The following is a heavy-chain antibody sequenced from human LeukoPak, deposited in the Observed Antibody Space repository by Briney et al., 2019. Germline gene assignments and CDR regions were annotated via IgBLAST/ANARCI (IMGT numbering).Heavy chain of an antibody. CDR1: GFTFSSYS. CDR3: AREATRYCSSTSCLSFDY. D-gene: IGHD2-2*01. Sequence: GGSLRLSCAASGFTFSSYSMNWVRQAPGKGPEWVSDISDSSSSIYYADSVKGRFTISRDNAKNSLYLQMNSLRAEDTAVYYCAREATRYCSSTSCLSFDYWGQGTLVTVSS. V-gene: IGHV3-21*05. CDR2: ISDSSSSI. J-gene: IGHJ4*02.